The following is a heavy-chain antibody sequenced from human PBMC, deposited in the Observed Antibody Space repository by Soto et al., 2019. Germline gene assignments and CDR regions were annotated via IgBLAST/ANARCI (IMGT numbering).Heavy chain of an antibody. Sequence: SETLSLTCTVSGGSIISSSYYFCCIRQPPWKGLELIGSIYYSGSTYYNPSLKSRVTISVDTSKNQFSLKLSSVTAADTAVYYCARHIGHGLSVSGGMDVWGQGTTVTVSS. CDR2: IYYSGST. CDR3: ARHIGHGLSVSGGMDV. J-gene: IGHJ6*02. V-gene: IGHV4-39*01. D-gene: IGHD2-8*01. CDR1: GGSIISSSYY.